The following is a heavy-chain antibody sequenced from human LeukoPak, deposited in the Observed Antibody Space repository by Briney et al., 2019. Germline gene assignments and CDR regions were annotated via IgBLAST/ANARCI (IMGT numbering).Heavy chain of an antibody. J-gene: IGHJ4*02. CDR2: IYYSGST. D-gene: IGHD5-18*01. V-gene: IGHV4-59*01. CDR1: GGSISSYD. CDR3: ARWGRGYSYGYDY. Sequence: PSETLSLTCTVSGGSISSYDGSWVRQPPGKGLEWIGYIYYSGSTNCNPSLNSRVTISVDTSKNQFSLKLSSVTAADTAVYYCARWGRGYSYGYDYWGQGTLVTVSS.